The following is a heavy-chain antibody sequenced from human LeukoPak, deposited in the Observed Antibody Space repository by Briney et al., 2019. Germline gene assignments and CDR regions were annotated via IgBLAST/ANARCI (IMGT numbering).Heavy chain of an antibody. Sequence: SETLSLTCTVSGGSVSSYYWNWVRQPPGKGLKWIGYIYYSGSSNYNPSLKSRVTISVDTSKNQFSLKLSSVTAADTAMYYCARDLARGRSGLDYWGQGTLVTVSS. CDR1: GGSVSSYY. D-gene: IGHD3-3*01. J-gene: IGHJ4*02. V-gene: IGHV4-59*02. CDR2: IYYSGSS. CDR3: ARDLARGRSGLDY.